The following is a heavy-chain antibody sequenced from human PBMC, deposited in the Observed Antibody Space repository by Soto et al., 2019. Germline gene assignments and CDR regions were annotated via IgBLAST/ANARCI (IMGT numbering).Heavy chain of an antibody. Sequence: QVQLVQSGAEVKKPGSSVKVSCKASGGTFSSYAISWVRQAPEQGLEWMGGIIPIFGTANYAQKFQGRVTITADESTSTAYMELSSLRSEDTAGYYCARTYYYDSSGYGYFQHWGQGTLVTVSS. CDR1: GGTFSSYA. V-gene: IGHV1-69*12. CDR2: IIPIFGTA. D-gene: IGHD3-22*01. J-gene: IGHJ1*01. CDR3: ARTYYYDSSGYGYFQH.